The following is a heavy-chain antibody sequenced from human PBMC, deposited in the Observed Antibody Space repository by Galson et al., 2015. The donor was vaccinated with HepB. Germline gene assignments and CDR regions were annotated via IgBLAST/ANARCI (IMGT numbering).Heavy chain of an antibody. CDR3: ARNAARSFSYYYYGMDV. CDR2: IYPGDSDT. V-gene: IGHV5-51*01. CDR1: GYSFTSYW. Sequence: QSGAEVKKPGESLRISCKGSGYSFTSYWIAWVRQMPGKGLEWMGIIYPGDSDTRYSPSFQGQVTISADKSISTAYLQWSSLKASDTAMYYCARNAARSFSYYYYGMDVGGQGTTVTVSS. D-gene: IGHD6-6*01. J-gene: IGHJ6*02.